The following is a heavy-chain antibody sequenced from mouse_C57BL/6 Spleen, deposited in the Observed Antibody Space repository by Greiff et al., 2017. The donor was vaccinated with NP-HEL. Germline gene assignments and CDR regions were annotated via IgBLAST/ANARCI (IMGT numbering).Heavy chain of an antibody. Sequence: VQLQQSGPELVKPGASVKMSCKASGYTFTDYHMHWVKQSHGKSLEWIGYINPNNGGTSYNQKFKGKATLTVNKSSSTAYMELRSLTSEDSAVYYWARGVYDGRSFAYWGQGTLVTVSA. V-gene: IGHV1-22*01. CDR3: ARGVYDGRSFAY. CDR2: INPNNGGT. CDR1: GYTFTDYH. D-gene: IGHD2-3*01. J-gene: IGHJ3*01.